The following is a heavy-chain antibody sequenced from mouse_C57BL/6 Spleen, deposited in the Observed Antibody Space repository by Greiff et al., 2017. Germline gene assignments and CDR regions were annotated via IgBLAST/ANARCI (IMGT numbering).Heavy chain of an antibody. Sequence: VQLQQSGAELVKPGASVKLSCKASGYTFTSYWMHWVKQRPGQGLEWIGMIHPNSGSTNYNEKFKSKATLTVDKSSSTAYMQLSSLTSEDSAVYYCARRDWDGVDYWGQGTTLTVSS. J-gene: IGHJ2*01. V-gene: IGHV1-64*01. D-gene: IGHD4-1*01. CDR3: ARRDWDGVDY. CDR2: IHPNSGST. CDR1: GYTFTSYW.